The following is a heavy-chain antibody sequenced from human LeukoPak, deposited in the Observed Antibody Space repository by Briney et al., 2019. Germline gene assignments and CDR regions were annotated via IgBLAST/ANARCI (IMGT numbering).Heavy chain of an antibody. CDR3: ARDPPYSGSYYFDY. Sequence: GGSLRLSCAAPGFTFSSYGMSWVRQAPGKGLEWVSAISGSGGSTYYADSVKGRFTISRDNSKNTLYLQMNSLRAEDTAVYYCARDPPYSGSYYFDYWGQGTLVTVSS. D-gene: IGHD1-26*01. J-gene: IGHJ4*02. V-gene: IGHV3-23*01. CDR1: GFTFSSYG. CDR2: ISGSGGST.